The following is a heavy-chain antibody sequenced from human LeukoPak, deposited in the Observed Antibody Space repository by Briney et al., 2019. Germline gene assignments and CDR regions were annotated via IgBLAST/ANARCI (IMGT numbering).Heavy chain of an antibody. J-gene: IGHJ5*02. CDR3: ASSTVYYYDSSGYYWFDP. CDR2: INPNSGGT. Sequence: ASVKVSCXASGYTFTGYYMHWVRQAPGQGLEWMGWINPNSGGTNYAQKLQGRVTMTRDTSISTAYMELSSLRSEDTAVYYCASSTVYYYDSSGYYWFDPWGQGTLVTVSS. V-gene: IGHV1-2*02. D-gene: IGHD3-22*01. CDR1: GYTFTGYY.